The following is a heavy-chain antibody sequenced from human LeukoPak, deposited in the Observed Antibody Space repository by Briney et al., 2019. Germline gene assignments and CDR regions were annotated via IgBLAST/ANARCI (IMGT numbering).Heavy chain of an antibody. CDR2: MKQDGSEK. V-gene: IGHV3-7*03. CDR1: GFTFSSYW. CDR3: AKDRLVNTAMVT. Sequence: QPGGSLRLSCAASGFTFSSYWMSWVRQAPGKGLEWVANMKQDGSEKYYVDSVKGRFTISRDNAKNSLYLQMNSLRAEDTAVYYCAKDRLVNTAMVTWGQGTLVTVSS. D-gene: IGHD5-18*01. J-gene: IGHJ4*02.